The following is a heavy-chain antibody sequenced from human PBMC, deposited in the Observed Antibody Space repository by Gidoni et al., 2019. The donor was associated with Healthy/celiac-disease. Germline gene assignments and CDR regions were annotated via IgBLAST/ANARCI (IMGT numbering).Heavy chain of an antibody. J-gene: IGHJ6*03. Sequence: EVQLVESGGGLIQPGGSLRLSCAASGFTVSSNYRSGDRQAPGKGLEWVSVIYSGGSTYYADSVKGRFTISRDNSKNTLYLQMNSLRAEDTAVYYCARDVSDLYYYYYMDVWGKGTTVTVSS. CDR1: GFTVSSNY. V-gene: IGHV3-53*01. CDR2: IYSGGST. CDR3: ARDVSDLYYYYYMDV.